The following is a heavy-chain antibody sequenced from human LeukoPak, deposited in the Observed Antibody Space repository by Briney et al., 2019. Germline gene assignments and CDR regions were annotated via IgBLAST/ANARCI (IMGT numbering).Heavy chain of an antibody. Sequence: ASVKVSCKASGGTFSSYAISWVRQAPGQGLEWMGRIIPILGTANYAQKFQGRVTITADESTSTAYMELSSLRSEDTAVYYCASARFLEWSKFPDYYYYMDVWGKGTTVTVSS. V-gene: IGHV1-69*11. D-gene: IGHD3-3*01. CDR2: IIPILGTA. J-gene: IGHJ6*03. CDR1: GGTFSSYA. CDR3: ASARFLEWSKFPDYYYYMDV.